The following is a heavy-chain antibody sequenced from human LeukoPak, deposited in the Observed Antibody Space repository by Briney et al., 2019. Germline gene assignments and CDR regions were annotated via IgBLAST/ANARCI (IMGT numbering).Heavy chain of an antibody. CDR1: GDSISGISYY. D-gene: IGHD1-26*01. J-gene: IGHJ4*02. V-gene: IGHV4-39*01. Sequence: SETLSLTCSVSGDSISGISYYWGWIRQPPGKGLEWIGKIYYSGSSYNNPSLESRVVISLDTSRNEFSLKLTSVTATDTAVYYCARQGAVGATGFDFWGQGILATVSS. CDR3: ARQGAVGATGFDF. CDR2: IYYSGSS.